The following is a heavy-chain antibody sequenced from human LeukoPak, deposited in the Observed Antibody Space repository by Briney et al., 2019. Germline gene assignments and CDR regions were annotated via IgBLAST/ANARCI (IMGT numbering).Heavy chain of an antibody. Sequence: SETLSLTCAVYAESFSGYYWTWIRQSPGKGLEWIGEIAHSGEIAHSGDTNYNPSLKSRVTISVDTSKNQFSLKLRSVTAADTAVYYCARRPWVGAADIWGQGTMVTVSS. D-gene: IGHD1-26*01. CDR2: IAHSGDT. CDR3: ARRPWVGAADI. CDR1: AESFSGYY. J-gene: IGHJ3*01. V-gene: IGHV4-34*01.